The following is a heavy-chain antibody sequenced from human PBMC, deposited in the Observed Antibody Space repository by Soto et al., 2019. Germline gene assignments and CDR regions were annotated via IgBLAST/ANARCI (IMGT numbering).Heavy chain of an antibody. V-gene: IGHV1-69*01. J-gene: IGHJ4*02. D-gene: IGHD3-16*01. CDR1: GGLFSSFA. CDR2: IIPVFGTT. CDR3: ARGGGPYVWFNEF. Sequence: QEQLVQSGAEVKKPGSSVKVSCKDSGGLFSSFAISWVRQAPGQGLEWMGGIIPVFGTTNYAQKFQGRVTIPAAESTNTAYMELSSLTSDDTAMYYCARGGGPYVWFNEFWGQGTQVTVSS.